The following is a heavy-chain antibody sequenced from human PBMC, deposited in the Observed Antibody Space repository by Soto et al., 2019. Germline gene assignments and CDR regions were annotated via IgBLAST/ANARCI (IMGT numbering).Heavy chain of an antibody. J-gene: IGHJ4*02. Sequence: SETLSLTCTVSGGSISSYYWSWIRQPPGKGLEWIGYIYYSGSTNYNPSLKSRVTISVDTSKNQFSLKLSSVTAADTAVYYCASASSGWHKVFDYWGQGTLVTVSS. CDR3: ASASSGWHKVFDY. CDR2: IYYSGST. CDR1: GGSISSYY. D-gene: IGHD6-19*01. V-gene: IGHV4-59*01.